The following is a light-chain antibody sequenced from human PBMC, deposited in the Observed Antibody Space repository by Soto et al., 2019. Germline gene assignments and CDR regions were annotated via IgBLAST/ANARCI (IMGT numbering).Light chain of an antibody. CDR1: QTIMTY. Sequence: QRIQSRASLSASIGDEVTITCRASQTIMTYLNWYQLKPGKAPKLLIYAASSLQSGVPSRFSGSGSGTEFNFTISSLQPEDFATYCCQQSYSLRALTFGAGTKV. J-gene: IGKJ4*01. CDR2: AAS. V-gene: IGKV1-39*01. CDR3: QQSYSLRALT.